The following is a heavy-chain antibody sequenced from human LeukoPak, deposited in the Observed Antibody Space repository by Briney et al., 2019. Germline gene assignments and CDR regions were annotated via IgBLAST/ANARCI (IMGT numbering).Heavy chain of an antibody. D-gene: IGHD6-19*01. CDR2: ISGSGGST. CDR1: GFTFSSYA. Sequence: GGSLRLSCAASGFTFSSYAMSWVRQAPGKGLEWVSAISGSGGSTYYADSVKGRSTISRDNSKNTLYLQMNSLRAEDTAVYYCAKDPASGWYSSQYERNDYWGQGTLVTVSS. J-gene: IGHJ4*02. V-gene: IGHV3-23*01. CDR3: AKDPASGWYSSQYERNDY.